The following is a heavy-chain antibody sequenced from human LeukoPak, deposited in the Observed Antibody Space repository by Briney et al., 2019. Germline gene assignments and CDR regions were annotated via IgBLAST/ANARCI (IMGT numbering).Heavy chain of an antibody. J-gene: IGHJ4*02. CDR3: ARKPIYCGGDCYYFDY. CDR1: GFTFSSYS. V-gene: IGHV3-21*01. CDR2: ISSSSSYI. Sequence: GGSLRLSCAASGFTFSSYSMNWVRQAPGKGLEWVSSISSSSSYIYYADSVKGRFTISRDNAKSSLYLQMNSLRAEDTAVYYCARKPIYCGGDCYYFDYWGQGTLVTVSS. D-gene: IGHD2-21*01.